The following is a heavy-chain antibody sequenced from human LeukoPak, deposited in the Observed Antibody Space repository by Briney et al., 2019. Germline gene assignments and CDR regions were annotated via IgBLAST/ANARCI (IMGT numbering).Heavy chain of an antibody. CDR3: ARVDTAMDLDY. Sequence: PGGSLRLSCGASGFXVSSNYMSWVRQAPGKGLEWVSVIYSGGTTYYADSVKGRFTISRDNSKNTLYLQMNSLRAEDTAVYYCARVDTAMDLDYWGQGTLVTVSS. D-gene: IGHD5-18*01. J-gene: IGHJ4*02. V-gene: IGHV3-66*01. CDR2: IYSGGTT. CDR1: GFXVSSNY.